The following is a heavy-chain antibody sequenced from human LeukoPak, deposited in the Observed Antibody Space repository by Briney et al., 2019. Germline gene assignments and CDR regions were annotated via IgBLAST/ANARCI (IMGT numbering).Heavy chain of an antibody. J-gene: IGHJ4*02. D-gene: IGHD2-8*01. CDR1: SGSISSSNW. CDR2: IYHSGST. CDR3: ARVALPGVYYFDY. Sequence: SGTLSLTCAVSSGSISSSNWWSWVRQPPGEGLDCIGKIYHSGSTYYNPSLKSRVTISVDTSKNHFSLKLSSVTAADTAVYYCARVALPGVYYFDYWGQGTLVTVSS. V-gene: IGHV4-4*02.